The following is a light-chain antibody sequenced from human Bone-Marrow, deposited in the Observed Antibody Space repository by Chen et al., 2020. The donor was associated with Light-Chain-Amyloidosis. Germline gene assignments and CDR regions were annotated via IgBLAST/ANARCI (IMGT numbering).Light chain of an antibody. CDR2: DVS. CDR3: SSYTSSSTLV. CDR1: SSDVGGYNF. Sequence: SALTQPASVSGAPVQPITISGTGNSSDVGGYNFVSWYQHHPGKAPKLMIYDVSNRPSGVSKRFSGSKSGNTASLTISGLQAEDEADYYCSSYTSSSTLVFGGGIKLTVL. J-gene: IGLJ2*01. V-gene: IGLV2-14*03.